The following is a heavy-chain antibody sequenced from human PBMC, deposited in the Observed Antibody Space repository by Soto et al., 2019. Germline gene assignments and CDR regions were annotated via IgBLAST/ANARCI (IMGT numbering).Heavy chain of an antibody. J-gene: IGHJ2*01. V-gene: IGHV1-46*01. CDR2: INPSGGST. CDR3: ARINIAVAGTRLKPVNWYFDL. Sequence: ASVKVSCKASGYTFTSYYMHWVRQAPGQGLEWMGIINPSGGSTSYAQKFQGRVTMTRDTSTSTVYMELSSLRSEDTAVYYCARINIAVAGTRLKPVNWYFDLWGRGTLVTVSS. D-gene: IGHD6-19*01. CDR1: GYTFTSYY.